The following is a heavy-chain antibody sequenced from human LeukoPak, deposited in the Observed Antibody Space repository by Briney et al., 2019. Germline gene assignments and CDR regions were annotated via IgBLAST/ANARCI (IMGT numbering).Heavy chain of an antibody. D-gene: IGHD3-3*01. J-gene: IGHJ6*04. CDR3: ARGQRLRFLEWSRFIGDV. Sequence: GASVKVSCKVSGYTLTELSMHWVRQAPGQGLEWMGWMNPNSGNTGYAQKFQGRVTITRNTSISTAYMELSSLRSEDTAVYYCARGQRLRFLEWSRFIGDVWGKGTTVTVSS. V-gene: IGHV1-8*03. CDR2: MNPNSGNT. CDR1: GYTLTELS.